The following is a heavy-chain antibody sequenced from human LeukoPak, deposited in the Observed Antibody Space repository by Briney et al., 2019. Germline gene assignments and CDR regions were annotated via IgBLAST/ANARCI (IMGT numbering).Heavy chain of an antibody. CDR3: ARDGAYYFDY. Sequence: GGSLRLSCAASGFTFSSYAMHWVRQAPGKGLEWVAVISYDGSNKYYADSVKGRFTISRDYSKNTLYLQMNSLRAEDTAVYYCARDGAYYFDYWGQGTLVTVSS. V-gene: IGHV3-30-3*01. CDR1: GFTFSSYA. CDR2: ISYDGSNK. J-gene: IGHJ4*02. D-gene: IGHD4/OR15-4a*01.